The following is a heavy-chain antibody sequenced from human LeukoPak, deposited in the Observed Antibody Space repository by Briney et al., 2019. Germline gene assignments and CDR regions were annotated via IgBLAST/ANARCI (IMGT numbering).Heavy chain of an antibody. CDR1: GGSISSYY. D-gene: IGHD3-22*01. CDR2: IYTSGST. J-gene: IGHJ4*02. V-gene: IGHV4-4*09. CDR3: ARHVSGYTLDY. Sequence: SETLSLTCTVSGGSISSYYWSWIRQPPGKGLEWIGYIYTSGSTNYNPSLKSRVTISVDTSKNQLSLKLSSVTAADTAVYYCARHVSGYTLDYWGQGTLVTVSS.